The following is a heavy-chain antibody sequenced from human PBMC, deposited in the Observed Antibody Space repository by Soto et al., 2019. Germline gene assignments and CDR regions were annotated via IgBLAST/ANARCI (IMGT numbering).Heavy chain of an antibody. Sequence: EVQLVESGGGLVQPGGSLRLSCAASGFTFSSYSMNWVRQAPGKGLEWVSYISSSSSTIYYADSVKGRFTISRDNAKNSLYLQINSLRAEDTAVYYCAPIVVVPAAPIDYWGQGTLVTVSS. V-gene: IGHV3-48*01. CDR1: GFTFSSYS. CDR3: APIVVVPAAPIDY. J-gene: IGHJ4*02. CDR2: ISSSSSTI. D-gene: IGHD2-2*01.